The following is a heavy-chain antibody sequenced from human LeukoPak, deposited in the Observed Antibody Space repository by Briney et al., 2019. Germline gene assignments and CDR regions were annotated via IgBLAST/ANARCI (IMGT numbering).Heavy chain of an antibody. Sequence: GGSLRLSCAASGSTFSSYGMHWVRQAPGKGLEWVAVISYDGSNKYYADSVKGRFTISRDNSKNTLYLQMNSLRAEDTAVYYCAKVQSGSGPGWFDPWGQGTLVTVSS. V-gene: IGHV3-30*18. D-gene: IGHD3-10*01. CDR2: ISYDGSNK. J-gene: IGHJ5*02. CDR1: GSTFSSYG. CDR3: AKVQSGSGPGWFDP.